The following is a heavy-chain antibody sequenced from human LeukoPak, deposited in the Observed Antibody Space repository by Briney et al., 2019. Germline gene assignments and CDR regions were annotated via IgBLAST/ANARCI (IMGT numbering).Heavy chain of an antibody. J-gene: IGHJ4*02. V-gene: IGHV4-4*07. Sequence: PSETLSLTCTISGGSISSYYWSWIRQPAGKGLEWIGRIYTSGSTNYNPSLKSRVTMSVDTSKNQFSLKLSSVTAADTAVYYCARLYDSSGYSSEIDYWGQGTLVTVSS. CDR3: ARLYDSSGYSSEIDY. CDR2: IYTSGST. CDR1: GGSISSYY. D-gene: IGHD3-22*01.